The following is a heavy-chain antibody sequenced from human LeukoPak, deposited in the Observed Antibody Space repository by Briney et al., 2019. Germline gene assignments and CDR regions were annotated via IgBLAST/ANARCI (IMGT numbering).Heavy chain of an antibody. D-gene: IGHD2-2*01. CDR1: GYTFTSYV. V-gene: IGHV1-18*01. CDR2: TCANNGHT. J-gene: IGHJ5*02. Sequence: GASVKVSFKSSGYTFTSYVISWVRQAPGQGLEWVGWTCANNGHTNYVQRFQGRVTMTTDTSRNTAYMEVRSLRSDDTAVYYCARDLGYCSTTSCNRNWFDPWGQGTLVTVPS. CDR3: ARDLGYCSTTSCNRNWFDP.